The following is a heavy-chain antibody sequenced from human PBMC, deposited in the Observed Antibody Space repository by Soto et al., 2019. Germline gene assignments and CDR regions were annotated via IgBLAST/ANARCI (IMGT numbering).Heavy chain of an antibody. CDR2: IHYRGDT. V-gene: IGHV4-39*01. Sequence: QVQLQGSGPGLVRPSETLSLTCTVSGASISTNHHNWAWVRQPPGKGLERMGNIHYRGDTYFNPSLGSRLSMSIDTSKNQFSLKLTSVTAADTAVYYCARLPTGYPNWFDPWGQGTLVTVSS. CDR3: ARLPTGYPNWFDP. D-gene: IGHD3-9*01. CDR1: GASISTNHHN. J-gene: IGHJ5*02.